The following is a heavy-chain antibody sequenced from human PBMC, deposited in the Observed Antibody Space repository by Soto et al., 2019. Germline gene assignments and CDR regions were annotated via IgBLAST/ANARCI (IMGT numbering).Heavy chain of an antibody. V-gene: IGHV1-2*04. CDR1: GYTFTGYY. D-gene: IGHD4-17*01. Sequence: ASVKVSCKASGYTFTGYYMHWVRQAPGQGLEWMGWINPNSGGTNYAQKFQGWVTMTRDTSISTAYMELSRLRSDDTAVYYCARLNHGAEYYYYGMYVWGQGSTVPVSS. CDR3: ARLNHGAEYYYYGMYV. J-gene: IGHJ6*02. CDR2: INPNSGGT.